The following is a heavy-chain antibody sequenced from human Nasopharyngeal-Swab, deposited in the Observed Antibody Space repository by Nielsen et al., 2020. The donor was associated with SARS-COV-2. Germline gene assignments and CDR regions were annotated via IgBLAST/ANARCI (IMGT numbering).Heavy chain of an antibody. J-gene: IGHJ4*02. CDR2: IWYGGSNK. D-gene: IGHD4-11*01. CDR3: ARDRDDYSNSYYFDY. Sequence: WIRQPPGKGLEWVAVIWYGGSNKYYADSVKGRFTISRDNSKNTLYLQMNSLRAEDTAVYYCARDRDDYSNSYYFDYWGQGTLVTVSS. V-gene: IGHV3-33*01.